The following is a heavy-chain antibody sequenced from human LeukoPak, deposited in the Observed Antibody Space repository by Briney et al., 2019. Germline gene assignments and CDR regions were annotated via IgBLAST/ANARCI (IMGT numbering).Heavy chain of an antibody. D-gene: IGHD3-10*01. J-gene: IGHJ4*02. V-gene: IGHV4-61*01. Sequence: KPSETLSLTCIVSGGSVSSGSYYWSWIRQPPGKGLEWIGYIYYSGSTDYNPSLKSRVTISVDTSKNQFSLKLSSVTAADTAVYSCARGSGSGVPFDYWGQGTLVTVSS. CDR2: IYYSGST. CDR1: GGSVSSGSYY. CDR3: ARGSGSGVPFDY.